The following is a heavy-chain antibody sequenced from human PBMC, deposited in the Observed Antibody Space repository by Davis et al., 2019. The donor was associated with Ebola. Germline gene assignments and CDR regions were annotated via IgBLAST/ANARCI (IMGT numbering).Heavy chain of an antibody. D-gene: IGHD2-2*01. V-gene: IGHV4-34*01. J-gene: IGHJ6*02. Sequence: SETLSLTCAVYGGSFSGYYWSWIRQRPGKGLEWIGEINHSGSTNYHPSLKSRVTISVDTSKNQFSLKLSSVTAADTAVYYCARGYQLIRGSYNGMDVWGQGTTVTVSS. CDR2: INHSGST. CDR1: GGSFSGYY. CDR3: ARGYQLIRGSYNGMDV.